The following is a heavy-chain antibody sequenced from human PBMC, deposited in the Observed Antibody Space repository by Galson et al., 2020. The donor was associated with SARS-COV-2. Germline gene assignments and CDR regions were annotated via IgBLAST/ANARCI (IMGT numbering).Heavy chain of an antibody. V-gene: IGHV3-15*04. D-gene: IGHD3-10*01. CDR2: IESKIDGGKT. Sequence: GGSLRLSCAASGFTFSKAWMTWVRQAPGRGLEWVGRIESKIDGGKTDYAAAVRGRFTISRDDSKNTLYLQMSSLETEDTAVYYCTTPPTRVRGVVYPDNWGQGTLVTVSP. CDR3: TTPPTRVRGVVYPDN. J-gene: IGHJ4*02. CDR1: GFTFSKAW.